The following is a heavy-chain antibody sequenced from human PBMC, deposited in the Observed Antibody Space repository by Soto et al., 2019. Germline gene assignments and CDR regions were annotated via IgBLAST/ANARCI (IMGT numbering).Heavy chain of an antibody. V-gene: IGHV4-59*01. CDR1: GGSISSYY. J-gene: IGHJ4*02. D-gene: IGHD3-10*02. Sequence: QVQLQESGPGLVKPSETLSLTCTVSGGSISSYYWSWIRQPPGKGLEWIGFIFYSGSTSYNPSLQRPLTHTKDPAEYPFLLKTNLGAAADPAVFFRAQMVGEPVPRLESRGQGTLVAVSS. CDR2: IFYSGST. CDR3: AQMVGEPVPRLES.